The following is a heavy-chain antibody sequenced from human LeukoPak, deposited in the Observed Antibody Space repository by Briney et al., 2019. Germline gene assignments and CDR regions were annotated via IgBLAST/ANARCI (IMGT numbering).Heavy chain of an antibody. V-gene: IGHV3-21*01. CDR2: ISSRQNDI. CDR1: GFTFSSFN. Sequence: GGSLRLSCAASGFTFSSFNMNWVRQTPGKGLEWVSSISSRQNDIQYADSLEGRFTISRDNAKNSLYLQMNSLRAEDTAVYFCARMFGGNYYGYYFDYWGQGSMLTVSS. J-gene: IGHJ4*02. CDR3: ARMFGGNYYGYYFDY. D-gene: IGHD1-26*01.